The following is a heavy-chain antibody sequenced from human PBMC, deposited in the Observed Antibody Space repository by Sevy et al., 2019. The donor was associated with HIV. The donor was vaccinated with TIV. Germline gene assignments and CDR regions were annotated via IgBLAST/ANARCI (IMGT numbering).Heavy chain of an antibody. V-gene: IGHV3-30*02. CDR2: IRYDGSNK. D-gene: IGHD3-3*01. CDR3: AKDASYYDFWSGIDY. Sequence: GGSLRLSCAASGFTFSSYGMHWVRQAPGKGLEWVAFIRYDGSNKYYADSVKGRFTISRDNSKNTLYLQMNSLRAEDTAVYYCAKDASYYDFWSGIDYWGQGTLVTVSS. J-gene: IGHJ4*02. CDR1: GFTFSSYG.